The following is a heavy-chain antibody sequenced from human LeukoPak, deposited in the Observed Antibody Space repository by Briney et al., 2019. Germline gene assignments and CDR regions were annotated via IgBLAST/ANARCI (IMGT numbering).Heavy chain of an antibody. CDR3: ARSRGGFGDYGSWFDP. CDR2: INHSGST. D-gene: IGHD4-17*01. J-gene: IGHJ5*02. CDR1: GGSFSGYY. V-gene: IGHV4-34*01. Sequence: SETLSLTCAVYGGSFSGYYWSWIRQPPGKGLEWIGEINHSGSTNYNPSFKSRVTMSLDTSKNQFSLKLTSVTAADTAFYYCARSRGGFGDYGSWFDPWGQGTLVTVSS.